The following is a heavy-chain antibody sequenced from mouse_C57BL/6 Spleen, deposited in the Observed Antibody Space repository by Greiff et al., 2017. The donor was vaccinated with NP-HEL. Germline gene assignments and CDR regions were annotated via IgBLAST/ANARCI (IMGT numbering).Heavy chain of an antibody. D-gene: IGHD1-1*01. V-gene: IGHV1-53*01. Sequence: QVQLQQPGTELVKPGASVKLSCKASGYTFTSYWMHWVKQRPGQGLEWIGNINPSNGGTNYNEKFKSKATLTVDKSSSTAYMQLSGLTSGDSAVDHGAMSTTVVDWYFDVWGTGTTVTVSS. J-gene: IGHJ1*03. CDR2: INPSNGGT. CDR3: AMSTTVVDWYFDV. CDR1: GYTFTSYW.